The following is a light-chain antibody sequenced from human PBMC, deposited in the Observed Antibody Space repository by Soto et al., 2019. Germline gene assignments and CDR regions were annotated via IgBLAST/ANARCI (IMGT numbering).Light chain of an antibody. J-gene: IGKJ5*01. V-gene: IGKV1-9*01. CDR2: AAS. CDR1: QGISSY. CDR3: PQLNSYPIP. Sequence: DLQLTQSPSFLSASVGDRVAITCRASQGISSYLALYQQKPGKAPKLLIYAASTLQSGVPSRFSGSGSGTEFTLTISSLQPEDFATYYCPQLNSYPIPSGQGTRLAIK.